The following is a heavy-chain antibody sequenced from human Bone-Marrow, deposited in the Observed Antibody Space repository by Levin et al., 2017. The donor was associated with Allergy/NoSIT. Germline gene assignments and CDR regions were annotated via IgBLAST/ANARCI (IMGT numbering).Heavy chain of an antibody. CDR2: ISSSGSTI. D-gene: IGHD3-9*01. Sequence: GGSLRLSCAASGFTFSSYEMNWVRQAPGKGLEWVSYISSSGSTIYYADSVKGRFTISRDNAKNSLYLQMNSLRAEDTAVYYCARVVNYDILTGYFGYYYYYMDVWGKGTTVTVSS. V-gene: IGHV3-48*03. CDR3: ARVVNYDILTGYFGYYYYYMDV. J-gene: IGHJ6*03. CDR1: GFTFSSYE.